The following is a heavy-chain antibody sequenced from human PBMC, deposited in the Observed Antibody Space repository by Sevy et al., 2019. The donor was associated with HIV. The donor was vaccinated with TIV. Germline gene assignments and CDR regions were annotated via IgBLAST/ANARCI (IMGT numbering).Heavy chain of an antibody. CDR3: AKFVSTITMVRGVITYGMDV. CDR2: ISGSGSGT. J-gene: IGHJ6*02. V-gene: IGHV3-23*01. Sequence: GGSLRLSCAASGFTFSIYAMSWARQAPGKGLEWVSAISGSGSGTYYADSVKGRFTISRDNSKNTLYLQMNSLRVEDTAVYYCAKFVSTITMVRGVITYGMDVWGQGTTVTVSS. CDR1: GFTFSIYA. D-gene: IGHD3-10*01.